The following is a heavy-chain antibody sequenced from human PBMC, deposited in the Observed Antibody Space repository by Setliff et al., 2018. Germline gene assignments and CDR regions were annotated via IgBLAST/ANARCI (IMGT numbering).Heavy chain of an antibody. CDR1: GYIFNDYG. CDR3: SRLVRFCTRTSCQRLSGGEF. D-gene: IGHD2-8*01. J-gene: IGHJ4*02. V-gene: IGHV1-18*01. Sequence: ASVKVSCKTSGYIFNDYGIAWVRQAPGQGLEWMAWISPYSGKTYNSPSLHGRLTLTTDTSTATAHMELRNLAFNDTAVYSCSRLVRFCTRTSCQRLSGGEFWGQGTLVTVSS. CDR2: ISPYSGKT.